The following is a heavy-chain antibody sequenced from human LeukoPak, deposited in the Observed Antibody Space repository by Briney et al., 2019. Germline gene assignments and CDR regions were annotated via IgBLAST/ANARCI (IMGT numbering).Heavy chain of an antibody. Sequence: SEILSLTCTVSGGSISSFYWSWIRQPPGKGLEWIGYIYTSGSTNYNPSLKSRVTISVDTSKNQFSLKLSSVTAADTAVYYCARLSTGKPYFDYWGQGTLVTVSS. CDR3: ARLSTGKPYFDY. CDR1: GGSISSFY. CDR2: IYTSGST. J-gene: IGHJ4*02. D-gene: IGHD4-11*01. V-gene: IGHV4-4*09.